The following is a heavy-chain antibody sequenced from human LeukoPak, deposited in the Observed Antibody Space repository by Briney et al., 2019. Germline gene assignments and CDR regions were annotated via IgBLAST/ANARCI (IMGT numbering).Heavy chain of an antibody. D-gene: IGHD3-22*01. V-gene: IGHV3-11*04. Sequence: GGSLRLSCAASGFTFSDYYMSWIRQAPGKGLEWVSYITTSGSTMYYADSVKGRFTISRDNAKNSLYLQMNSLRAEDTAVYYCARRGYYDTSGYLFDYWGQGTLVTVSS. CDR3: ARRGYYDTSGYLFDY. CDR2: ITTSGSTM. CDR1: GFTFSDYY. J-gene: IGHJ4*02.